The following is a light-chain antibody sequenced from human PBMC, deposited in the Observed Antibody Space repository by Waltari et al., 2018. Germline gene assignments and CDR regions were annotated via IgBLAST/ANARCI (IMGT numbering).Light chain of an antibody. CDR3: AVWDDSLNGRV. Sequence: QSVLTQPPSASGTPGQRVTISCSGRNSNIGSNTVNWYQQLPGTAPKLPIYSSNQRPSGFPDRCSASTSGTPASLAISGLQSEDEADYYCAVWDDSLNGRVFGGGTKLTVL. V-gene: IGLV1-44*01. CDR1: NSNIGSNT. J-gene: IGLJ3*02. CDR2: SSN.